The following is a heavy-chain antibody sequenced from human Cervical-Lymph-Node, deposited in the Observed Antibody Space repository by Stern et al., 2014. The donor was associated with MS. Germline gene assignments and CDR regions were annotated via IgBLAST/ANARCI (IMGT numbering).Heavy chain of an antibody. Sequence: EVQLVESGGGLVQPGGSLRLACAASGFTFSSYPMNWVRQAPGQGPEWISYINTVAANIFYAESLKGRVTIPRDNAKNSLFLQMNSLRADDTAVYYCARGLPNTGYDPWGQGTLVTVSS. V-gene: IGHV3-48*01. CDR1: GFTFSSYP. CDR2: INTVAANI. CDR3: ARGLPNTGYDP. D-gene: IGHD6-25*01. J-gene: IGHJ5*02.